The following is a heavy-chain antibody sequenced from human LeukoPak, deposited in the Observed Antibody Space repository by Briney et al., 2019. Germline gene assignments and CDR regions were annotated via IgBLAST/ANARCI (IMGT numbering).Heavy chain of an antibody. CDR2: ISGSGGST. D-gene: IGHD2-21*02. CDR1: GFTFSSYA. V-gene: IGHV3-23*01. Sequence: GGSLRLSCAASGFTFSSYAMSWVRQAPGKGLEWVSAISGSGGSTYYADSVKGRFTISRDNSKNTLYLQMNSLRAEDTAVYYCANAYCGGDCYRYTPSVYYYYYGMDVWGQGTTVTVSS. CDR3: ANAYCGGDCYRYTPSVYYYYYGMDV. J-gene: IGHJ6*02.